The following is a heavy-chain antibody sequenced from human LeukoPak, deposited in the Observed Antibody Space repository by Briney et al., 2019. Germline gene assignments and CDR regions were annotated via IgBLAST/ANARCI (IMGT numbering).Heavy chain of an antibody. Sequence: GESLKISCKGSGYSFTTYWIAWVRQMPGKGLEWMGIIYPGDSDTRYSPSFQGQVTISANKSISTAFLQWSSLKASDTAMYYCARQQVAYYYYYGMDVWGKGTTVTVSS. J-gene: IGHJ6*04. D-gene: IGHD2-15*01. CDR3: ARQQVAYYYYYGMDV. V-gene: IGHV5-51*01. CDR2: IYPGDSDT. CDR1: GYSFTTYW.